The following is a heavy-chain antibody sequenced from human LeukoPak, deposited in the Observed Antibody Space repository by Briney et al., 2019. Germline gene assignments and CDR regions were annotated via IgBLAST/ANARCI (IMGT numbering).Heavy chain of an antibody. CDR2: IYYSGST. V-gene: IGHV4-59*08. CDR3: ARHPYSSGWHTIGGAGWFDP. D-gene: IGHD6-19*01. Sequence: SETLSLTCTVSGGPISSYYWSWIRQPPGKGLEWIGYIYYSGSTNYNPSLKSRVTISVDTSKNQFSLKLSSVTAADTAVYYCARHPYSSGWHTIGGAGWFDPWGQGTLVTVSS. J-gene: IGHJ5*02. CDR1: GGPISSYY.